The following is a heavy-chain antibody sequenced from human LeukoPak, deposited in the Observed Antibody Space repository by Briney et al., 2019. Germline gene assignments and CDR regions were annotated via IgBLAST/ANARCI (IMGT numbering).Heavy chain of an antibody. Sequence: SGTLSLTCAVSGASISSTNWWSWVRQPPGKGLEWIGEIYHSGSTNYNPSLKSRVTISVDKSKNQFSLKLSSVTAADTAVYYCARALSGYFDFWSGDAFDIWGQGTMVTVSS. CDR2: IYHSGST. CDR3: ARALSGYFDFWSGDAFDI. J-gene: IGHJ3*02. D-gene: IGHD3-3*01. CDR1: GASISSTNW. V-gene: IGHV4-4*02.